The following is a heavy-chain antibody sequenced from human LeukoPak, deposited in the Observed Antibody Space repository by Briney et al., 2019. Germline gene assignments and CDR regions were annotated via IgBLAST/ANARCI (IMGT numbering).Heavy chain of an antibody. D-gene: IGHD2-2*03. CDR3: ASFGYCSSTSCYGYYYYGMDV. Sequence: GGSLRLSCAASGFTVSSNYMSWVRQAPGKGLEWVSVIYSGGSTYYADSVKGRFTISRDNSKNTLYLQMNSLRAEDTAVYYCASFGYCSSTSCYGYYYYGMDVWGQGTTVTVSS. V-gene: IGHV3-53*01. CDR1: GFTVSSNY. CDR2: IYSGGST. J-gene: IGHJ6*02.